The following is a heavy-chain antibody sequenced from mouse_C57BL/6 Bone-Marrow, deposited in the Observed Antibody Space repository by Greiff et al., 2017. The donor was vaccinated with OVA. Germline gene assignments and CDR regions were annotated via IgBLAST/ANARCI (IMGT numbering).Heavy chain of an antibody. CDR3: ARQERLAWFAY. J-gene: IGHJ3*01. CDR2: INPDSSTI. Sequence: TASGVDFSRYWMSWVRRAPGKGLEWIGEINPDSSTINYAPSLKDKFIISRDNAKNTLYLQMSKVRSEDTALYYCARQERLAWFAYWGQGTLVTVSA. CDR1: GVDFSRYW. D-gene: IGHD3-2*02. V-gene: IGHV4-1*01.